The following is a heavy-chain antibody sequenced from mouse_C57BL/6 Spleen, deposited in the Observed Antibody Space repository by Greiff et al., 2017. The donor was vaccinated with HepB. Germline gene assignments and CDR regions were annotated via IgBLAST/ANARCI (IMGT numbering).Heavy chain of an antibody. CDR3: TDLEYFDY. Sequence: EVQLVESGGGLVQPGGSMKLSCVASGFTFSNYWMNWVRQSPEKGLEWVAQIRLKSDNYATHYAESVKGRFTISRDDSKSSVYLQMNNLRAEDTGIYYCTDLEYFDYWGQGTTLTVSS. J-gene: IGHJ2*01. CDR1: GFTFSNYW. V-gene: IGHV6-3*01. CDR2: IRLKSDNYAT.